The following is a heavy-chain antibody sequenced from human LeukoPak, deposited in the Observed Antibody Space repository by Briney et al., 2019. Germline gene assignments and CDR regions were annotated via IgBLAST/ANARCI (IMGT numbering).Heavy chain of an antibody. CDR1: GGSISSSNW. Sequence: PSETLSLTCAVSGGSISSSNWWSWVRQPPGKGLEWIGEIYHSGSTNYNPSLKSLVTISVDKSKNQFSLKLSSVTAADTAVYYCARDTEIGYSGYEGFDYWGQGTLVTVSS. CDR2: IYHSGST. D-gene: IGHD5-12*01. V-gene: IGHV4-4*02. CDR3: ARDTEIGYSGYEGFDY. J-gene: IGHJ4*02.